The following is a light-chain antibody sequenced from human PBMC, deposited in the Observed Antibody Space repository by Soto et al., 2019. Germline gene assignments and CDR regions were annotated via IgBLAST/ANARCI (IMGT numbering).Light chain of an antibody. CDR1: QTISSY. CDR3: QQSYSTPIT. J-gene: IGKJ5*01. CDR2: AAS. V-gene: IGKV1-39*01. Sequence: DIQMTQSPSSLSASVGDRVTITCRASQTISSYLNWYQQKPGKAPKLLIYAASSLQSGVPSRFSGSGSGTDFSLTISYLQPEDFAIYYCQQSYSTPITFGQGTRLEIK.